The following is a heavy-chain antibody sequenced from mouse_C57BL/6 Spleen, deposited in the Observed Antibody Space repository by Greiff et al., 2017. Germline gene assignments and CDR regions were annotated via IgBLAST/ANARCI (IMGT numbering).Heavy chain of an antibody. V-gene: IGHV1-50*01. Sequence: QVQLQQPGAELVKPGASVKLSCKASGYTFTSYWMQWVKQRPGQGLEWIGEIDPSDSYTNYNQKFKGKATLTVDTSSSTAYMQLSSLTSEDSAVYYCARTGDYDRFAYWSQGTLVTVSA. CDR1: GYTFTSYW. D-gene: IGHD2-4*01. CDR3: ARTGDYDRFAY. J-gene: IGHJ3*01. CDR2: IDPSDSYT.